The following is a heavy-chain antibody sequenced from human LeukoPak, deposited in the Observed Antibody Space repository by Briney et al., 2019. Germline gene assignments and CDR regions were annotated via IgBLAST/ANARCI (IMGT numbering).Heavy chain of an antibody. CDR1: GFIFDDYA. V-gene: IGHV3-9*01. D-gene: IGHD6-6*01. Sequence: PGGSLRLSCAASGFIFDDYAMHWVRPAPGKGLEWVSGISWNSGSIGYADSVKGRFTISRDNAKNSLYLQMNGLRAEDTALYYCAKDRDYSSSGASVDYWGQGTLVTVSS. CDR2: ISWNSGSI. CDR3: AKDRDYSSSGASVDY. J-gene: IGHJ4*02.